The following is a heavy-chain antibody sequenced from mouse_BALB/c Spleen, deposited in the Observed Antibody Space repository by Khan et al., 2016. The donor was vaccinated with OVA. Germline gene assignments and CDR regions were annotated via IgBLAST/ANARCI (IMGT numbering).Heavy chain of an antibody. J-gene: IGHJ3*01. CDR1: GYSFTSYY. CDR3: TRHGYVAWFTY. V-gene: IGHV1S135*01. D-gene: IGHD2-2*01. CDR2: IDPFSGGT. Sequence: EVELVESGPELMKPGASVKISCKASGYSFTSYYIHWVMQSHGKSLEWIGYIDPFSGGTTYNQNFKGKATLTVDKSSSTAYIQLSNLTSEDSAVNYCTRHGYVAWFTYWGQGTLVTVSA.